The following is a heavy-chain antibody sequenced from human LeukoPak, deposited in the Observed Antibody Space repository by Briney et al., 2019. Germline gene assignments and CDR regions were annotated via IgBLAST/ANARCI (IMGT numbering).Heavy chain of an antibody. J-gene: IGHJ3*02. V-gene: IGHV4-59*11. CDR2: IYYSGST. Sequence: SETLSLTCTVSGGSISSHYWSWIRQPPGKGLEWIGYIYYSGSTNYNPSLKSRVTISVDTSKNQFSLKLSSVTASDTAVYYCARETDLFAFDIWGQGTMVTLFS. CDR1: GGSISSHY. CDR3: ARETDLFAFDI.